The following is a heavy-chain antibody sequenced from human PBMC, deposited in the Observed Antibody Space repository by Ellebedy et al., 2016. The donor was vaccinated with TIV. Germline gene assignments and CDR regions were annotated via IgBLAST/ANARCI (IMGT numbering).Heavy chain of an antibody. CDR3: ARDLFGGVTADY. V-gene: IGHV1-46*01. Sequence: ASVKVSXKASGYTFTSYYMHWVRQAPGQGLEWMGIINPSGGSTGYAQKFQGRVTMTRDTSSSTVYMELSSLRSEDTAVYYCARDLFGGVTADYWGQGTLVTVSS. CDR2: INPSGGST. D-gene: IGHD3-16*01. J-gene: IGHJ4*02. CDR1: GYTFTSYY.